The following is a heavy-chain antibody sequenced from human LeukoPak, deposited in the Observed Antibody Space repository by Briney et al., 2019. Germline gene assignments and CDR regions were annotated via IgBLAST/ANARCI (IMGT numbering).Heavy chain of an antibody. CDR2: ISVYNGNT. CDR1: GYPFYTYG. J-gene: IGHJ4*02. D-gene: IGHD3-10*01. V-gene: IGHV1-18*01. CDR3: ARDRSGPFDS. Sequence: ASVKVTCKASGYPFYTYGISWVRRAPGQGLEWMGWISVYNGNTNYAQKLQGRLTLTTDTSTSSAYMELRSLRSDDTAMYYCARDRSGPFDSWGQGTLVTVSS.